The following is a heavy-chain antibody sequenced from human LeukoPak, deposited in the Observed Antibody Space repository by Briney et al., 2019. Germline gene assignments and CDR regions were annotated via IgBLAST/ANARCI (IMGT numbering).Heavy chain of an antibody. J-gene: IGHJ4*02. D-gene: IGHD3-10*01. Sequence: SVKVSCKASGGTFSSYAISWVRQAPGQGLEWMGGIIPIFGTANYAQKFQGRVTITADESTSTAYMELSSLRSEDTAVYYCASASRITMLRGANDYWGQGALVTVSS. CDR1: GGTFSSYA. CDR3: ASASRITMLRGANDY. CDR2: IIPIFGTA. V-gene: IGHV1-69*13.